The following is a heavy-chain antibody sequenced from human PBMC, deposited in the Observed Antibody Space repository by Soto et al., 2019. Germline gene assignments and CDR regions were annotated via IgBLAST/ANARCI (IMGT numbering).Heavy chain of an antibody. CDR1: GFIFSNYV. V-gene: IGHV3-30-3*01. CDR2: IPCDGSNN. CDR3: AGQGA. Sequence: GGSLRLSCAASGFIFSNYVMYWVRQAPGKWLEWVAVIPCDGSNNXXADSVKGRXTMSRDNSTSTXYLQMXRLRAEDTAVYYCAGQGAWGQGTLVTVSX. J-gene: IGHJ5*02.